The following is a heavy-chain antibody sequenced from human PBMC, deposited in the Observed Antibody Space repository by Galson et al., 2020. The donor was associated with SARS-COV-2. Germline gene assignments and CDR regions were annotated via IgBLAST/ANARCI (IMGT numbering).Heavy chain of an antibody. Sequence: SATLSLTCAVSGTSISSGSYSWNWIRQPPGKGLEWIGYISHSGGTYYNPSIKSRVTISGDRSKNQFSLRLSSVTAADTAVYYCARLHYGEYAPEAFDIWGPGTRVTVAS. CDR3: ARLHYGEYAPEAFDI. CDR2: ISHSGGT. CDR1: GTSISSGSYS. V-gene: IGHV4-30-2*01. J-gene: IGHJ3*02. D-gene: IGHD4-17*01.